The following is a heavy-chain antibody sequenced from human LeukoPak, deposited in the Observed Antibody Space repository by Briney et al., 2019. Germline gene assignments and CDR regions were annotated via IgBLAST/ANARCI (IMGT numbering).Heavy chain of an antibody. CDR1: GFTFDDYA. CDR3: AKDIGSGIYSPGDAFYI. V-gene: IGHV3-9*01. CDR2: MSWHRGSK. Sequence: GGSLRLSCAASGFTFDDYAMHWVRQAPGKGLEGVSGMSWHRGSKDYADSVKGRFTISRDNAKNSLYLQMNSLRAEDTALYYCAKDIGSGIYSPGDAFYIWGQGTMVTVSS. J-gene: IGHJ3*02. D-gene: IGHD1-26*01.